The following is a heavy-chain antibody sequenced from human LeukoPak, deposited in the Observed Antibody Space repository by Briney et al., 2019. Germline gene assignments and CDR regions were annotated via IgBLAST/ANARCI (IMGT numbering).Heavy chain of an antibody. CDR3: ARVGVISGSYYFDY. J-gene: IGHJ4*02. Sequence: GGSLRLSCAASGFTFSSYEMNWVRQAPGKGLEWVGRTRNKANSYTTEYAASVKGRFTISRDDSKNSLYLQMNSLKTEDTAVYYCARVGVISGSYYFDYWGQGTLVTVSS. CDR2: TRNKANSYTT. D-gene: IGHD3-10*01. CDR1: GFTFSSYE. V-gene: IGHV3-72*01.